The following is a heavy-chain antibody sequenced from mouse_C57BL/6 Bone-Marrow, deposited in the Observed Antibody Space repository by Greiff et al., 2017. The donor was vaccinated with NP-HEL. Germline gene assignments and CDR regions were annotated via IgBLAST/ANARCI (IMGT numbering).Heavy chain of an antibody. D-gene: IGHD1-1*02. CDR3: ARYYDGDAMDY. CDR2: IHPNSGST. J-gene: IGHJ4*01. V-gene: IGHV1-64*01. Sequence: QVQLQQPGAELVKPGASVKLSCKASGYTFTSYWMHWVKQRPGQGLEWIGMIHPNSGSTNYNEKFKSKATLTVDKSSSTAYMQLRSLTSEDSAVYNCARYYDGDAMDYWGQGTSVTVSS. CDR1: GYTFTSYW.